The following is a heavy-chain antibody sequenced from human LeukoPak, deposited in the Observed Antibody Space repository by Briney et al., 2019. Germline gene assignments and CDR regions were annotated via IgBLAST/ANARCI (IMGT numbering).Heavy chain of an antibody. J-gene: IGHJ4*02. CDR2: ISSSSSTI. D-gene: IGHD6-19*01. CDR1: VFTFSSYS. CDR3: AREQWLVPFDY. V-gene: IGHV3-48*01. Sequence: GSLRLSCAASVFTFSSYSMNWVRQAPGKGLEWVSYISSSSSTIYYADSVKGRFTISRDNAKNSLYLQMNSLRAEDTAVYYCAREQWLVPFDYWGQGTLVTVSS.